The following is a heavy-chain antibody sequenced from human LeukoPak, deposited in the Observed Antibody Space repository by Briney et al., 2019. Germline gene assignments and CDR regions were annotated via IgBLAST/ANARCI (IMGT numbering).Heavy chain of an antibody. Sequence: ASVKVSCKASGYTFTGCYMHWVRQAPGQGLEWMGWINPNSGGTNYAQKFQGRVTMTRDTSISTAYMELSRLRSDDTAVYYCAREPVVTASFGSSTLDYYYYMDVWGKGTTVTVSS. CDR3: AREPVVTASFGSSTLDYYYYMDV. CDR2: INPNSGGT. V-gene: IGHV1-2*02. CDR1: GYTFTGCY. D-gene: IGHD2-21*02. J-gene: IGHJ6*03.